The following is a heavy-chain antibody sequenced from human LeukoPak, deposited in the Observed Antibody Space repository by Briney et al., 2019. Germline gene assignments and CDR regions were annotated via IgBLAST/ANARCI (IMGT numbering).Heavy chain of an antibody. CDR3: VPTDSSGLD. D-gene: IGHD3-22*01. CDR2: TNTDGSST. CDR1: GFTFSHYW. Sequence: GGSLRLSCEASGFTFSHYWMHWVRQAPGKGLVWVSRTNTDGSSTSYVDSVKGRFTISRDNAKNTMYLQMSSLRAEDTAMYYCVPTDSSGLDWGQGTLVTVSS. V-gene: IGHV3-74*01. J-gene: IGHJ4*02.